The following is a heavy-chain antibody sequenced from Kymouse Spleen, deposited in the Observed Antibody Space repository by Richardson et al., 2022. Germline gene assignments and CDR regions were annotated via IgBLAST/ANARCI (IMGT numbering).Heavy chain of an antibody. Sequence: EVQLVESGGGLVQPGRSLRLSCAASGFTFDDYAMHWVRQAPGKGLEWVSGISWNSGSIGYADSVKGRFTISRDNAKNSLYLQMNSLRAEDTALYYCAKDRLGELPLYYFDYWGQGTLVTVSS. CDR2: ISWNSGSI. CDR1: GFTFDDYA. CDR3: AKDRLGELPLYYFDY. D-gene: IGHD3-10*01. V-gene: IGHV3-9*01. J-gene: IGHJ4*02.